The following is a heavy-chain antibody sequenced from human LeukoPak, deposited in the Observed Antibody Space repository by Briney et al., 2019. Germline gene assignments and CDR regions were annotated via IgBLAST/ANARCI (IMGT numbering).Heavy chain of an antibody. J-gene: IGHJ4*02. CDR3: ARGGDYYDSSGSPYYFDY. D-gene: IGHD3-22*01. CDR2: IYYSGST. Sequence: SETVSLTCTVSGGSISSYYWSWIRQPPGKGLEWIGYIYYSGSTNYNPSLKSRVTISVDTSKNQFSLKLSSVTAADTAVYYCARGGDYYDSSGSPYYFDYWGQGTLVTVSS. V-gene: IGHV4-59*01. CDR1: GGSISSYY.